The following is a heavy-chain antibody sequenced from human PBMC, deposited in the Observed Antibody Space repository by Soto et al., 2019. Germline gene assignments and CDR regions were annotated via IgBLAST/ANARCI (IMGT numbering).Heavy chain of an antibody. J-gene: IGHJ3*02. CDR3: AIDLMYGDDDAFVI. V-gene: IGHV4-31*03. CDR1: GGSISSGGYY. CDR2: IYYSGST. Sequence: SETLSLTCTVSGGSISSGGYYWSWIRQHPGKGLEWIGYIYYSGSTYYNPSLKSRVTISVDTSKNQFSLKLSSVTAADTAVYYCAIDLMYGDDDAFVIWGQGTMVTVSS. D-gene: IGHD4-17*01.